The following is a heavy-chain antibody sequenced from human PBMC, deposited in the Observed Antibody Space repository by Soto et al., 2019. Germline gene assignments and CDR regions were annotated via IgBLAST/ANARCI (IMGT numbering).Heavy chain of an antibody. CDR3: AGSSGSGNYGMDV. V-gene: IGHV4-59*01. CDR2: IYHSAST. J-gene: IGHJ6*02. Sequence: TLSLTCTVSGGSISSYYWSWIRQPPGKGLEWIGYIYHSASTNYNPSLRSRVTISVDTSKNQSSLKLRSVTAADTAVYYCAGSSGSGNYGMDVWGQGTTVTVSS. CDR1: GGSISSYY. D-gene: IGHD3-10*01.